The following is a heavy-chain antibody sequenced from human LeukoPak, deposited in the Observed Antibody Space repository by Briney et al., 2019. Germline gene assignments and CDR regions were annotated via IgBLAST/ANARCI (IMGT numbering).Heavy chain of an antibody. D-gene: IGHD2-2*01. Sequence: GESLKISCRGSGHMFTTYWIGGVRHMPAKGLEWMGVIYTRDSDTRYSLSSQGEVTITANQSISTSYLQWSSLQASDTPMYYCARRGGGSSSRGYFDSWGQGTLVTVSS. J-gene: IGHJ4*02. V-gene: IGHV5-51*01. CDR2: IYTRDSDT. CDR3: ARRGGGSSSRGYFDS. CDR1: GHMFTTYW.